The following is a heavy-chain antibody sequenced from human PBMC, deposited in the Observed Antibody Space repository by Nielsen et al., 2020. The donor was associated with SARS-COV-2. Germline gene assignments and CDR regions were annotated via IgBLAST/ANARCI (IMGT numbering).Heavy chain of an antibody. V-gene: IGHV3-74*01. CDR3: ASPGLYR. D-gene: IGHD2-2*02. J-gene: IGHJ3*01. CDR1: GFTFSSYW. Sequence: GVLKISCAASGFTFSSYWMHWVRQAPGKGLVWVSRINSDGSSTSYADSVKGRFTISRDNAKNTLYLQMNSLRAEDTAVYYCASPGLYRWGQGTMVTVSS. CDR2: INSDGSST.